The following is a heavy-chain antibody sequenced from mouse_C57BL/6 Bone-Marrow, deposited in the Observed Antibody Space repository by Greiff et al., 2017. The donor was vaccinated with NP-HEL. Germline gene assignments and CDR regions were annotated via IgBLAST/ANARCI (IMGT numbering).Heavy chain of an antibody. D-gene: IGHD2-4*01. V-gene: IGHV2-2*01. J-gene: IGHJ4*01. CDR2: IWSGGST. Sequence: QVQLKQSGPGLVQPSQSLSITCTVSGFSLTSYGVHWVRQSPGKGLEWLGVIWSGGSTDYNAAFISRLSISKDNSKSQVFFKMNSLQADDTAIYYCARNYYDYDGGGYYAMDYWGQGTSVTVSS. CDR3: ARNYYDYDGGGYYAMDY. CDR1: GFSLTSYG.